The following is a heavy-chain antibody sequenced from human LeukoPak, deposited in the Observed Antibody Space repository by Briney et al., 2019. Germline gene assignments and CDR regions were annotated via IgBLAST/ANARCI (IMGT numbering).Heavy chain of an antibody. D-gene: IGHD1-26*01. CDR1: GYTFATYG. V-gene: IGHV1-18*04. J-gene: IGHJ4*02. CDR3: ASDYLRGAYFDY. CDR2: ISTYNGDT. Sequence: ASVKVSCKXFGYTFATYGISWVRQAPGQGLEWMAWISTYNGDTKYAQSLQGRVTLSTDTSTNTAYMELWSLRSEDTAVYFCASDYLRGAYFDYWGQGTLVTVSS.